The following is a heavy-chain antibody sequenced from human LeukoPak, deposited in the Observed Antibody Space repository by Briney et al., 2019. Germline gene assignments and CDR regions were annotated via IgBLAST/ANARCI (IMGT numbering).Heavy chain of an antibody. D-gene: IGHD2-15*01. CDR1: GGSISGYY. V-gene: IGHV4-59*01. CDR3: ATFGSGAWAFDI. Sequence: PSETLSLTCPVSGGSISGYYLGWIRPPPGEGLEWIGYIYYSGSTNYNPSLKSRVTISVDTSKNQFSLKLSSVTAADTAVYYCATFGSGAWAFDIWGQGAMVTVSS. J-gene: IGHJ3*02. CDR2: IYYSGST.